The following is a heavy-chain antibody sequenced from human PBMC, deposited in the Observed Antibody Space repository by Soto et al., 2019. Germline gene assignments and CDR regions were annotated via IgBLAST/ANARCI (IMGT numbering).Heavy chain of an antibody. J-gene: IGHJ4*02. Sequence: QVQLQESGPGLVKPSGTLSLTCAVSGGSMRSNNRWSWVRQPPGKGLEWIGEIFHSGSTNYNPSLKPRFTLSXXKSKNQFSLKLSSVTAADTAVYYCARVYSGSYSDSWGQGTLVTVSS. CDR3: ARVYSGSYSDS. CDR2: IFHSGST. D-gene: IGHD1-26*01. CDR1: GGSMRSNNR. V-gene: IGHV4-4*02.